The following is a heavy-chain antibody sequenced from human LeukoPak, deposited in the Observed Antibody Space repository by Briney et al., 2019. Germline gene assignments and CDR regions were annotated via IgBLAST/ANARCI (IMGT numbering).Heavy chain of an antibody. CDR2: IYYSGST. Sequence: PSETLSLTCTVSGGSISSSSYYWGWIRQPPGKGLEWIGSIYYSGSTYYNPSLKSRVTISVDTSKNQFSLKLSSVTAADTAVYYCARDRDSGHDYWGQGTLVTVSS. CDR3: ARDRDSGHDY. J-gene: IGHJ4*02. V-gene: IGHV4-39*07. CDR1: GGSISSSSYY. D-gene: IGHD5-12*01.